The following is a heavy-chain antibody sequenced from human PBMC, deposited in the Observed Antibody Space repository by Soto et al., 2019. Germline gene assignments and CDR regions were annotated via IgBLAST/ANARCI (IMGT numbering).Heavy chain of an antibody. CDR3: ARDSAALGYCSSTSCYPQPEVDV. V-gene: IGHV1-69*01. Sequence: QVQLVQSGAEVKKPGSSVKVSCKASGGTFSSYAISWVRQAPGQGLEWMGGIIPIFGTANYAQKFQGRVTITADESTSTAYMELSSLRSEDTAVYYCARDSAALGYCSSTSCYPQPEVDVWGQGTTVTVSS. D-gene: IGHD2-2*01. J-gene: IGHJ6*02. CDR2: IIPIFGTA. CDR1: GGTFSSYA.